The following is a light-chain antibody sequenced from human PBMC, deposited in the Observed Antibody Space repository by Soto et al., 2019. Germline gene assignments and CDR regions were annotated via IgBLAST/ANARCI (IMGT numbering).Light chain of an antibody. CDR2: EVI. CDR1: SSDVGFHDY. CDR3: SAYTSSSTLV. V-gene: IGLV2-14*01. J-gene: IGLJ3*02. Sequence: QSALTQPASVSGSPGQSITISCTGTSSDVGFHDYVSWYQQHPGKAPKLIIYEVINRPSGVSNRFSGSKSGNTASLTISGLQAEDEADYSCSAYTSSSTLVFGGGTKLTVL.